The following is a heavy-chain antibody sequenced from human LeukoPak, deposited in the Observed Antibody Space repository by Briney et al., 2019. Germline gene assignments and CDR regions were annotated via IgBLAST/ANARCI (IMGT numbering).Heavy chain of an antibody. CDR2: IHYGEST. Sequence: SETLSLTSAVSSGSISGVLFHWGWIRQHPGKGLECIGFIHYGESTHYNPSLTGRVSMSVDTSKSHFSLRLNSVTAADTAVYFCPRGVEMATISRGTPFDYWGQGTLVTVSS. V-gene: IGHV4-31*11. J-gene: IGHJ4*02. CDR3: PRGVEMATISRGTPFDY. CDR1: SGSISGVLFH. D-gene: IGHD5-24*01.